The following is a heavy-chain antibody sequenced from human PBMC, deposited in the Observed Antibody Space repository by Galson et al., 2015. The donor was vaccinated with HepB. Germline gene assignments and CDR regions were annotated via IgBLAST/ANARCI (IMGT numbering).Heavy chain of an antibody. J-gene: IGHJ4*02. D-gene: IGHD3-3*01. CDR2: IKSNTDGGTT. Sequence: SLRLSCAASGFTFSNAWMSWVRQAPGKGLEWVGRIKSNTDGGTTDYAAPVKGRFTISRDDSKNTLYLQMNSLKTEDTAVYYCTTDLTVFGVVAISNFDYWGQGTLVTVSS. CDR1: GFTFSNAW. CDR3: TTDLTVFGVVAISNFDY. V-gene: IGHV3-15*01.